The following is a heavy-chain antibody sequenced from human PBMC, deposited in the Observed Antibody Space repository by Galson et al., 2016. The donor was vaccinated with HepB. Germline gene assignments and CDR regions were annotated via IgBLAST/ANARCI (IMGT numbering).Heavy chain of an antibody. CDR2: ISGSGGST. CDR1: GFTFSSHA. CDR3: AKESVVVVAARPDWYFDL. J-gene: IGHJ2*01. V-gene: IGHV3-23*01. Sequence: SLRLSCAASGFTFSSHAVSWVRQAPGKGLEWVSTISGSGGSTYYADSVKGRFTISRDNSKNTLYLQMNSLRAEDTAVYYCAKESVVVVAARPDWYFDLWGRGTLVTVSS. D-gene: IGHD2-15*01.